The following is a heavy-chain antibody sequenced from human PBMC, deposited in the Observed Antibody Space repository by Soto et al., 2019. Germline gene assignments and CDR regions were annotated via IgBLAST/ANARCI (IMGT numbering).Heavy chain of an antibody. D-gene: IGHD3-22*01. J-gene: IGHJ6*02. V-gene: IGHV3-48*03. CDR1: GFAFSSCD. Sequence: GGSLRLSCAASGFAFSSCDINWVRQAPGKGLEWVSYISGSGETIFYADSVKGRFTISRDNAKNSLYLQMNSLRAEDTAVYYCAREWTNDSAGYYHYYYYGMDVWGQGTTVTVSS. CDR3: AREWTNDSAGYYHYYYYGMDV. CDR2: ISGSGETI.